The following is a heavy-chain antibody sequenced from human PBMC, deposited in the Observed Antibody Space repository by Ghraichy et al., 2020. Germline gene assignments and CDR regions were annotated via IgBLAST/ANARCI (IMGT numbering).Heavy chain of an antibody. Sequence: SETLSLTCAVYGGSFSGYYWSWIRQPPGKGLEWIGEINHSGSTNYNPSLKSRVTISVDTSKNQFSLKLSSVTAADTAVYYCARPAYYYDSSGYYKGGYYGMDVWGQGTTVTVSS. CDR2: INHSGST. D-gene: IGHD3-22*01. V-gene: IGHV4-34*01. J-gene: IGHJ6*02. CDR1: GGSFSGYY. CDR3: ARPAYYYDSSGYYKGGYYGMDV.